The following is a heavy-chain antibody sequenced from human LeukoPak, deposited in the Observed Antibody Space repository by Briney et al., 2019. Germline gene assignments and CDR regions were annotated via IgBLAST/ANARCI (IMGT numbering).Heavy chain of an antibody. V-gene: IGHV1-2*02. J-gene: IGHJ4*02. Sequence: AASVKVSCKASGYTFTGYYMHWVRQAPGQGLEWMGWINPNSGGTNYAQKFQGRVTMTRDTSISTAYMELGRLRSDDTAVYYCARIVGANVYYFDYWGQGTLVTVSS. CDR3: ARIVGANVYYFDY. CDR2: INPNSGGT. CDR1: GYTFTGYY. D-gene: IGHD1-26*01.